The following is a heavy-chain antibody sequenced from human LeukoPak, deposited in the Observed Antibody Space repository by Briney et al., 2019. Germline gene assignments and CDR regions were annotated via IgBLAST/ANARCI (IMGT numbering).Heavy chain of an antibody. CDR2: IKSKTDGGAT. Sequence: GGSLRLSCAASGFTFSSFNMSWVRQAPGKGLEWVGRIKSKTDGGATDYAAPVKGRFTISRDNAKNSLYLQMNSLRAEDTAVYYCARDGVGGWYGEVSNWFDPWGQGTLVTVSS. J-gene: IGHJ5*02. D-gene: IGHD6-19*01. CDR1: GFTFSSFN. V-gene: IGHV3-15*01. CDR3: ARDGVGGWYGEVSNWFDP.